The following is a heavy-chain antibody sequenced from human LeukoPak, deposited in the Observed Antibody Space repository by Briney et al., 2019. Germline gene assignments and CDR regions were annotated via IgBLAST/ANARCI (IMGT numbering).Heavy chain of an antibody. CDR2: IYYSGST. CDR3: ARRTRGMWGSANWFDS. Sequence: SETLSLTCTVSGGSISSSSYYWGWIRQPPGKGLEWIGSIYYSGSTYYNPSLKSRVTISVDTSKNQFSLKLSSVTAADTAVYYCARRTRGMWGSANWFDSWGQGTLVTVSS. J-gene: IGHJ5*01. CDR1: GGSISSSSYY. V-gene: IGHV4-39*01. D-gene: IGHD2-21*01.